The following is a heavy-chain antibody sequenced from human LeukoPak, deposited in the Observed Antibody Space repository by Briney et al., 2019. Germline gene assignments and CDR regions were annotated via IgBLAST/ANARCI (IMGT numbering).Heavy chain of an antibody. CDR3: ARDRPPYSSGWYEAFGY. CDR2: IWYDGSNK. Sequence: GRSLRLSCAASGFTFSSYGMHWVRQAPGKGLEWVAVIWYDGSNKYYADSVKGRFTISRDNSKNTLYLQMNSLRAEDTAVYYCARDRPPYSSGWYEAFGYWGQGTLVTVYS. J-gene: IGHJ4*02. D-gene: IGHD6-19*01. V-gene: IGHV3-33*01. CDR1: GFTFSSYG.